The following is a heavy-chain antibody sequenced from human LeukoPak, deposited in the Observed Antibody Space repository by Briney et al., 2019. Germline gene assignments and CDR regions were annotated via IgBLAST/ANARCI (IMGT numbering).Heavy chain of an antibody. V-gene: IGHV3-64*01. CDR2: ISSNGGST. CDR1: GFTFSSYA. CDR3: ARLRPITTVKPSKRIFDY. J-gene: IGHJ4*02. Sequence: GGSLRLSCAASGFTFSSYAMHWVRQAPGKGLEYVSAISSNGGSTYYANSVKGRFTISRDNAKNTLYLQMNSLRAEDTAVYYCARLRPITTVKPSKRIFDYWGQGTLVTVSS. D-gene: IGHD1/OR15-1a*01.